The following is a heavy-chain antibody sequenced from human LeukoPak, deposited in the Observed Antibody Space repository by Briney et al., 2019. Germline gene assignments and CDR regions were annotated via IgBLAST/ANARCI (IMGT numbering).Heavy chain of an antibody. V-gene: IGHV1-58*02. CDR2: IVVGSGNT. Sequence: ASVKVSCKASGFTFTSSAMQWVRQARGQRLEWIGWIVVGSGNTNYAQKFQERVTITRDMSTSTAYMELSSLRSEDTAVYYCAAYVGPNIVVVPATHWYFDLWGRGTLVTVSS. D-gene: IGHD2-2*01. CDR3: AAYVGPNIVVVPATHWYFDL. CDR1: GFTFTSSA. J-gene: IGHJ2*01.